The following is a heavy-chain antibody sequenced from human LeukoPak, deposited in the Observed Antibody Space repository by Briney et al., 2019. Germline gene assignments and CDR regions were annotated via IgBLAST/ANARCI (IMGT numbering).Heavy chain of an antibody. Sequence: PGGSLRLSCAVSGSDFSSHNFHWVRQAPGKGLEWVSFISRNSRTTYYADSVKGRFTVSRDNAKNSVSLQMTGLRVEDTALYYCAREVDRSFDWLPPDAFDIWGQGTMVTVSS. D-gene: IGHD3-9*01. V-gene: IGHV3-48*04. CDR3: AREVDRSFDWLPPDAFDI. CDR1: GSDFSSHN. CDR2: ISRNSRTT. J-gene: IGHJ3*02.